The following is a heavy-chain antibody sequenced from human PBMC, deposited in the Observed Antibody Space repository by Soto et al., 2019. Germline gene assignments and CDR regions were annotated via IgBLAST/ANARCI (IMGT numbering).Heavy chain of an antibody. J-gene: IGHJ3*02. D-gene: IGHD2-2*01. Sequence: PSETLSLTCTVSGGSISSYYWSWIRQPPGKGLEWIGYIYYSGSTNYNPSLKSRVTISVDTSKNQFSLKLSSVTAADTAVYYCARRYCSSTSCYFSRFAFDIWGQGTMVTVSS. V-gene: IGHV4-59*08. CDR3: ARRYCSSTSCYFSRFAFDI. CDR2: IYYSGST. CDR1: GGSISSYY.